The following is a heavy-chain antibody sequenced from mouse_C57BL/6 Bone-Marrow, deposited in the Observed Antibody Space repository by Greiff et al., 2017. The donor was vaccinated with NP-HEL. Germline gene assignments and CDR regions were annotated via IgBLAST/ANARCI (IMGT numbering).Heavy chain of an antibody. CDR3: ARPEGIYYYGSFPYAMDY. V-gene: IGHV1-39*01. CDR2: INPNYGTT. Sequence: EVQLQQSGPELVKPGASVKISCKASGYSFTDYNMNWVKQSNGKSLEWIGVINPNYGTTSYNPKFKGKATLTVDQSSSTAYMQLNSLTSEDSAVYYCARPEGIYYYGSFPYAMDYWGQGTSVTVSS. J-gene: IGHJ4*01. CDR1: GYSFTDYN. D-gene: IGHD1-1*01.